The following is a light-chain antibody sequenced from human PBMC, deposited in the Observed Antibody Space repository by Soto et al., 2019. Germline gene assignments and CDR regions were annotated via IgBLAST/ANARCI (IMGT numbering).Light chain of an antibody. CDR3: SSYTSSSLYV. CDR2: DVS. CDR1: SSDVGGSNY. Sequence: QSVLTQPASVSGCPGQSITISCTGTSSDVGGSNYVSWYQQLPGKAPKLMIYDVSDRPSGVSNRFSGSKSGNTASLTISGLQAEDEADYYCSSYTSSSLYVFGTGTKVTVL. V-gene: IGLV2-14*01. J-gene: IGLJ1*01.